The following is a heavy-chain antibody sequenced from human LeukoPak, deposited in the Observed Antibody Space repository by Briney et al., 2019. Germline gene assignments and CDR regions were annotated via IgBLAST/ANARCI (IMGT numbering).Heavy chain of an antibody. CDR3: ARDSPLPSGFDY. CDR1: GYTFTSYT. J-gene: IGHJ4*02. V-gene: IGHV1-3*01. D-gene: IGHD2-21*01. Sequence: ASVTVSCKASGYTFTSYTMHWVRQAPGQRLEWMGWINAGNGNTKYSQNFQGRITITRDTSASTAYMELSSLRSEDTAVYYCARDSPLPSGFDYWGQGTLVTVSS. CDR2: INAGNGNT.